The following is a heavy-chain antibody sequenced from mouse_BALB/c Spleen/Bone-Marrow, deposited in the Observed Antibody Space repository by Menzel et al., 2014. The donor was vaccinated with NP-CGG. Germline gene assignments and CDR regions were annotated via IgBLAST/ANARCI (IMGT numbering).Heavy chain of an antibody. CDR1: GLSLTSYG. CDR2: IWAGGST. Sequence: VKLMESGPGLVAPSQSLSITCTVSGLSLTSYGVHWVRQPPGKVLEWLGVIWAGGSTNYNSALMSRLSISKDNSKSQVFLKMNSLQTDDTAMYYCARGSCYEGAMDYWGQGTSVTVSS. J-gene: IGHJ4*01. CDR3: ARGSCYEGAMDY. D-gene: IGHD1-1*01. V-gene: IGHV2-9*02.